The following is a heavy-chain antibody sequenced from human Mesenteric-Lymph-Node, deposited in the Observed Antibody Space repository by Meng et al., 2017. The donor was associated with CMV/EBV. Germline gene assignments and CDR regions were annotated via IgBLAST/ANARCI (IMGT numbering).Heavy chain of an antibody. J-gene: IGHJ4*02. CDR2: INHSGST. D-gene: IGHD3-9*01. V-gene: IGHV4-34*01. CDR3: ARGSSYDILTGYFDY. CDR1: GGSFSGYY. Sequence: GQFNQWGEGLLKPSGTLSVTCAVYGGSFSGYYWNWIRQSPEKGLEWIGEINHSGSTTYNPSFTSRIIISVDTSTNQISLNMSSVTAADTAVYYCARGSSYDILTGYFDYWGQGALVTVSS.